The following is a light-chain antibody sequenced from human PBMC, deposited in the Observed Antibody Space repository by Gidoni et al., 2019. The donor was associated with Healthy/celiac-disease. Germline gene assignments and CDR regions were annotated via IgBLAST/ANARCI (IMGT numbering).Light chain of an antibody. J-gene: IGKJ4*01. CDR2: AAS. CDR3: QQSYSTPRT. Sequence: DIQMTQSPSSLSASVGDRVTITCRASPSISSYLNWYQQKPGKAPKLLIYAASSLQSGVPSRFSGSGSGTDFTLTISSLQPEDFATYYCQQSYSTPRTFGGETKVEIK. CDR1: PSISSY. V-gene: IGKV1-39*01.